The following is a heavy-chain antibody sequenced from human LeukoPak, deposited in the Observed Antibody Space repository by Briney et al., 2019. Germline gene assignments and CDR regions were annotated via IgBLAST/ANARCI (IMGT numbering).Heavy chain of an antibody. Sequence: GGSLRLSCAASGFTFSNAWMSWVRQAPGKGLEWVGRIKSKTDGGTTDYAAPVKGRFTISRDDQKNPLYLHIHSLKTADTAVYYCPTAPIGGRSYYYYGIDVRGTGTTGTVSP. D-gene: IGHD1-26*01. CDR2: IKSKTDGGTT. J-gene: IGHJ6*04. CDR3: PTAPIGGRSYYYYGIDV. V-gene: IGHV3-15*01. CDR1: GFTFSNAW.